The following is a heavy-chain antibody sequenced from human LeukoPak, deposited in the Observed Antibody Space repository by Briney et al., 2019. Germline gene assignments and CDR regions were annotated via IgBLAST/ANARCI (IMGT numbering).Heavy chain of an antibody. J-gene: IGHJ5*02. CDR1: GDSVSSNSAA. CDR2: TYYRSKWYN. CDR3: ARDLIGTMVRGAMYNWFDP. D-gene: IGHD3-10*01. Sequence: KPSQTLSLTCAISGDSVSSNSAAWNWIRQSPSRGLEWLGRTYYRSKWYNDYAVSVKSRITINPDTSKNQFSLQLNSVPPEDTAVYYCARDLIGTMVRGAMYNWFDPWGQGTLVTVSS. V-gene: IGHV6-1*01.